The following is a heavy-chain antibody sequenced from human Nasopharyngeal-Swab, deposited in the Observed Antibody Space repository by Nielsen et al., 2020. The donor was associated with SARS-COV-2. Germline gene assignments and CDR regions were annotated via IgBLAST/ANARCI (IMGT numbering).Heavy chain of an antibody. V-gene: IGHV5-51*01. CDR3: ARHRKYSSRWHLAP. D-gene: IGHD6-13*01. CDR1: GYSFTSYW. J-gene: IGHJ5*02. Sequence: GGSLRLSCKGSGYSFTSYWIGWVRQMPGKGLEWMGIIYPDDSDTRYSPSFQGQVTISADKSISTAYLQLSSLKASDTAMYYCARHRKYSSRWHLAPWGQGTLVTVSS. CDR2: IYPDDSDT.